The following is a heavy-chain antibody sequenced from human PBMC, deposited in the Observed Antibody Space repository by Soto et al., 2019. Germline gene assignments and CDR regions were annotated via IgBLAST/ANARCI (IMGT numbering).Heavy chain of an antibody. D-gene: IGHD6-13*01. V-gene: IGHV1-18*01. Sequence: GASVKVSCKASGYTFTSYGISWVRQAPGQGLEWMGWISAYNGNTNYAQKLQGRVTMTTDTSTSTAYMELRSLRSDDTAVYYCARGLQQLVLSYWFDPWGQGTLVTVSS. CDR2: ISAYNGNT. CDR3: ARGLQQLVLSYWFDP. J-gene: IGHJ5*02. CDR1: GYTFTSYG.